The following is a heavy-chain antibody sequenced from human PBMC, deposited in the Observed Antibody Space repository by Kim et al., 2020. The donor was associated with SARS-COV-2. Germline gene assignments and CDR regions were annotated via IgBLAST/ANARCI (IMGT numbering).Heavy chain of an antibody. V-gene: IGHV1-2*06. CDR1: GYTFTGYY. CDR3: ARVYGDYANYFDY. Sequence: ASVKVSCKASGYTFTGYYIHWVRQAPGQGLEWMGRINRYTGDTNFAQKFQGRVTMTSDTSINTAYMELSRLTSDDTAEYYCARVYGDYANYFDYWGQGTLVTVSS. J-gene: IGHJ4*02. D-gene: IGHD4-17*01. CDR2: INRYTGDT.